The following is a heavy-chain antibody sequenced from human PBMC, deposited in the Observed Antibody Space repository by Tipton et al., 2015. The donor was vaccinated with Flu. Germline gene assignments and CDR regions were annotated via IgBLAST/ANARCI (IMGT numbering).Heavy chain of an antibody. V-gene: IGHV4-38-2*02. J-gene: IGHJ4*02. D-gene: IGHD5-12*01. Sequence: TLSLTCSVSGYSIRSAYYWGWVRRPPGKGLEWIGTIYHSGTTYYNPSLKSRLTISVDTSKNQFSLRLSSVTAADTAVYYCARGSGYANAYLDSWGRGTLVTVSS. CDR2: IYHSGTT. CDR3: ARGSGYANAYLDS. CDR1: GYSIRSAYY.